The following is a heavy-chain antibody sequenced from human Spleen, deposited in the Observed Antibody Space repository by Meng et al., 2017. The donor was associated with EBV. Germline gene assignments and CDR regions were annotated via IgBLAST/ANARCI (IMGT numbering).Heavy chain of an antibody. J-gene: IGHJ5*02. CDR2: IYWDDDK. V-gene: IGHV2-5*02. D-gene: IGHD2/OR15-2a*01. Sequence: LKESGPTLVKPTQSIALTCTFSGFLLSTRGVSVGWIRQPPGKALEWLALIYWDDDKRYSPSLINRLTITKDTSKNQVVLTMTNMDPVDTATYYCAHQIDANWFDPWGQGTLVTVSS. CDR1: GFLLSTRGVS. CDR3: AHQIDANWFDP.